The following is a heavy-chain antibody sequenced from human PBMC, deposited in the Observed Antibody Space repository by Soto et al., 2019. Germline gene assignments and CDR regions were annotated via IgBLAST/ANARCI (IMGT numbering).Heavy chain of an antibody. CDR3: AKGAAVSGDYYFHY. V-gene: IGHV3-74*01. Sequence: GESLKISCAASGFTFDYYWMHWVRQAPGKGLVWVSRVHSDGTTTTYADSVKGRFTISRDNARNTVSLQMSSLRAEDTAIYYCAKGAAVSGDYYFHYWGQGALVTVSS. J-gene: IGHJ4*02. CDR2: VHSDGTTT. D-gene: IGHD6-19*01. CDR1: GFTFDYYW.